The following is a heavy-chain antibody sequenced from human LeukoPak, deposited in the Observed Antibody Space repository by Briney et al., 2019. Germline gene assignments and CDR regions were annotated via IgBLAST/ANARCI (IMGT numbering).Heavy chain of an antibody. V-gene: IGHV1-18*01. CDR3: ARDYDSSGYPEYFQH. J-gene: IGHJ1*01. CDR2: ISAYNGNT. D-gene: IGHD3-22*01. CDR1: GYTFTSYG. Sequence: ASVKVSRKASGYTFTSYGISWVRQAPGQGLEWMGWISAYNGNTNYAQKLQGRVTMTTDTSTSTAYMELRSLRSDDTAVYYCARDYDSSGYPEYFQHWGQGTLVTVSS.